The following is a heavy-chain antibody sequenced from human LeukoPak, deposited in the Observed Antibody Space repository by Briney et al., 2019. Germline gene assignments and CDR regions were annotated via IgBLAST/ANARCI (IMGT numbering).Heavy chain of an antibody. V-gene: IGHV3-7*01. CDR3: ARSEILDY. J-gene: IGHJ4*02. CDR2: INEAGSGK. Sequence: PGGSLRLSCAASGFTFSSFWMSWVRQAPGKGLEWVANINEAGSGKYYVDSVKGRFTISRDNAKNSLYLQMNSLRAEDTAVYYCARSEILDYWGQGTLVTVSS. CDR1: GFTFSSFW.